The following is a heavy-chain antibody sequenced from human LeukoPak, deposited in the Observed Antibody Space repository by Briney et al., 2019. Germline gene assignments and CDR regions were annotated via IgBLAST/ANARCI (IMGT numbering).Heavy chain of an antibody. Sequence: PSETLSLTCTVSGDSISGYYWSWLRQPPEKGLEWIGNIYYSGGTNYNPSLKSRVAISVDPSKNQFSLKLTSVTAADTAVYYCARGGSYYGYWGQGTLVTVSS. CDR3: ARGGSYYGY. J-gene: IGHJ4*02. CDR1: GDSISGYY. V-gene: IGHV4-59*01. CDR2: IYYSGGT.